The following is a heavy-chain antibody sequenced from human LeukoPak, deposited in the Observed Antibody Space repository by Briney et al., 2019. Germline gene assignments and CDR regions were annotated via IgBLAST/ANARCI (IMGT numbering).Heavy chain of an antibody. CDR1: GYTFTGYY. V-gene: IGHV1-2*02. D-gene: IGHD3-16*02. Sequence: ASVTVSFKASGYTFTGYYMHWVRQAPGQGLEWMGWINPNSGGTNYAQKFQGRVTMTRDTSISTAYMELSRLTSDDTAVYYCARGGLRLGELSSYYYGMDVWGQGTTVTVSS. CDR2: INPNSGGT. J-gene: IGHJ6*02. CDR3: ARGGLRLGELSSYYYGMDV.